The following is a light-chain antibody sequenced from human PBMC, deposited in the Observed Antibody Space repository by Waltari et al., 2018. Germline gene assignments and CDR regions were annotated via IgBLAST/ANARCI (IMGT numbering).Light chain of an antibody. CDR1: TSEVGSDDL. CDR3: CSYAGRGTYV. CDR2: EVF. V-gene: IGLV2-23*02. J-gene: IGLJ1*01. Sequence: QSALTQPASVSGTPGQSITISCSGPTSEVGSDDLVSWYQQHPGEAPKRLICEVFKRPPDTSSRFSGAKSGSTASLTISGLQPEDEADYYCCSYAGRGTYVFGSGTKVTVL.